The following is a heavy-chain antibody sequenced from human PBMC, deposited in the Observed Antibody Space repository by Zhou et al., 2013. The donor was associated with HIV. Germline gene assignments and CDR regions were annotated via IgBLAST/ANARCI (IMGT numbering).Heavy chain of an antibody. CDR2: MNPNSGNT. CDR3: ARAVRGIAVAGNY. D-gene: IGHD6-19*01. Sequence: QVQVLQSGAVLKKPGASVTLSCTASGFTFTTYFVQWVRQAPGQGPEWMGWMNPNSGNTGYAQKFQDRVTMTRNTSTSTAYLELSSLRSEDTAVYYCARAVRGIAVAGNYWGQGTLVTVSS. CDR1: GFTFTTYF. J-gene: IGHJ4*02. V-gene: IGHV1-8*02.